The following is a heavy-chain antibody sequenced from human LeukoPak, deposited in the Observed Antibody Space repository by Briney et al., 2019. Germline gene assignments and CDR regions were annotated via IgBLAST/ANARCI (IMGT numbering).Heavy chain of an antibody. D-gene: IGHD6-19*01. V-gene: IGHV3-48*01. J-gene: IGHJ4*02. CDR3: ARRGASSGGLDY. CDR2: ITGSSSTI. CDR1: GFTFSSYS. Sequence: GGSLRLSCAASGFTFSSYSMNWVRQAPGKGLEWVSYITGSSSTIYYADSVKGRFTISRDNAKNSLYLQMNSLRAEDTAVYYCARRGASSGGLDYWGQGTLVTVSS.